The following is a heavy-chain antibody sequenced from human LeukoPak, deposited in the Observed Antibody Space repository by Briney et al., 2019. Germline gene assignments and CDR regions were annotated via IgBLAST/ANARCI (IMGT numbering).Heavy chain of an antibody. CDR1: GGSISSSSYY. V-gene: IGHV4-39*01. J-gene: IGHJ4*02. D-gene: IGHD1-1*01. CDR2: IYYSGTT. Sequence: NPSETLSLTCTVSGGSISSSSYYWGWIRQPPGEGLEWIGTIYYSGTTYYNPSLGSRVTISLDTSKNQFSLKLTLVTAADTAVYYCARRSTKENGFDFWGQGTLVTVSS. CDR3: ARRSTKENGFDF.